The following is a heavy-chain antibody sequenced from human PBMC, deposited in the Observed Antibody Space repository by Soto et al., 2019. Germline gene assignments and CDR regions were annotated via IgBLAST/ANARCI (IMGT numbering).Heavy chain of an antibody. CDR2: ISSSSIYI. CDR1: GFTFSSYS. J-gene: IGHJ4*02. D-gene: IGHD6-19*01. V-gene: IGHV3-21*01. CDR3: FSTVAGR. Sequence: EVQLVESGGGLVKPGGSLRLSCAASGFTFSSYSINWVRQAPGKGLDWVSSISSSSIYIYYADSVKGRFTISRDTAKNTLYLQMNSLRAAYTAVYSCFSTVAGRGGQGTLVTVSS.